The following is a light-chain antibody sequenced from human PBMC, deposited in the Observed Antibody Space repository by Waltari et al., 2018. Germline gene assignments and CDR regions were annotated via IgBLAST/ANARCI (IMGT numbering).Light chain of an antibody. Sequence: DIQMTQSPSSLSASVGDRFTITCRASQSINSYLNWYQQKPGKAPNILTYAASSLQSGVPSRFSGSGSGTDFTLTISSLQPEDFATYYCQQSYSTPYTFGQGTKLEIK. J-gene: IGKJ2*01. CDR2: AAS. V-gene: IGKV1-39*01. CDR3: QQSYSTPYT. CDR1: QSINSY.